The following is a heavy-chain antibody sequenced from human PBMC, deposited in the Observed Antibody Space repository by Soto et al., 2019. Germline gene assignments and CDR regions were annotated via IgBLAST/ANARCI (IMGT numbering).Heavy chain of an antibody. J-gene: IGHJ4*02. CDR2: IHYSGTT. D-gene: IGHD4-17*01. Sequence: QVQLQESGPGVVKSSETLSLTCTVSRGSISTYYWGWIRQPPGKGLEWIGYIHYSGTTDSNPSLKSRVTISVDTSKNQFSLQLRTLTAADTAMYYCAMGTATPVRFDHWGQGTLVTVSS. CDR1: RGSISTYY. V-gene: IGHV4-59*03. CDR3: AMGTATPVRFDH.